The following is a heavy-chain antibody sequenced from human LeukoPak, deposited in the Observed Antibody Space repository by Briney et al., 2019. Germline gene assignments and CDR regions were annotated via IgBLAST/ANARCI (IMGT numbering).Heavy chain of an antibody. J-gene: IGHJ5*02. CDR1: RFNFDHYW. CDR2: IKQDGSEK. V-gene: IGHV3-7*04. D-gene: IGHD6-19*01. Sequence: GGSLRLSCAASRFNFDHYWMTWVSQAPGKGLEWVANIKQDGSEKVYLDSMKGRFTISRDNSRDSLYLQMNSLRPEDTAVYCARDPGSGWWGGFDLWGQGTLVTVSS. CDR3: ARDPGSGWWGGFDL.